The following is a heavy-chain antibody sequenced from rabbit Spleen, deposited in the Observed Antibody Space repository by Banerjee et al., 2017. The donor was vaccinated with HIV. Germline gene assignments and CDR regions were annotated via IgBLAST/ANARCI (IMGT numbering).Heavy chain of an antibody. J-gene: IGHJ3*01. CDR1: GFSFSSSYY. V-gene: IGHV1S40*01. Sequence: QSLEESGGDLVKPGGTLTLTCTASGFSFSSSYYMCWVRQAPGKGLEWIACIYTGSSGSTWYASWVNGRFTISKTSSTTVTLQMTSLTAADTATYFCARRGSGYGYACDLWGQGTLVTVS. D-gene: IGHD6-1*01. CDR3: ARRGSGYGYACDL. CDR2: IYTGSSGST.